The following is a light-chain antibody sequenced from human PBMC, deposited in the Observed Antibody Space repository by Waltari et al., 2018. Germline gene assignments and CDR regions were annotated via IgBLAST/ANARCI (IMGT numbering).Light chain of an antibody. CDR1: LSNIGAGYD. J-gene: IGLJ2*01. CDR2: GNI. V-gene: IGLV1-40*01. Sequence: QSGLTQPPSLSGAPGQRVTIPCTWTLSNIGAGYDVSWYQRLPGKAPQLLIYGNINRPSGVPDRFSGSKSGTSASLAITGLQPEDEADYYCQSYDSGLSRVVFGGGTKMTVL. CDR3: QSYDSGLSRVV.